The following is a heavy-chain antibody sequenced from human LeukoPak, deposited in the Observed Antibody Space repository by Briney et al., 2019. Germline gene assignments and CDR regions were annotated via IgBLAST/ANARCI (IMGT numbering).Heavy chain of an antibody. CDR3: ARGSCSSSSCYERLNGLDV. CDR1: GFTFSNYD. V-gene: IGHV3-13*01. D-gene: IGHD2-2*01. J-gene: IGHJ6*02. CDR2: INAAGDK. Sequence: PGGSLRLSCAASGFTFSNYDMHWVRHAAGKGLGWVSSINAAGDKYYPGPVKGPFTITRENAKKSFYLQMNSLRAGDTAVYYCARGSCSSSSCYERLNGLDVWGQGTPVTVSS.